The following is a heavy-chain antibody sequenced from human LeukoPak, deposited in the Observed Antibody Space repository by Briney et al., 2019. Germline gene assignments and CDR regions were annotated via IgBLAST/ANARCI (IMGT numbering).Heavy chain of an antibody. Sequence: SETLSLTCAVYGGSFSGYYWSWIRQPPGKGLEWIGEINHSGSTNYNPSLKSRVTISVDTSKNQFSLKLSSVTAADTAVYYCARHREYCSSTSCYRTAFDIWGQGTMVTVSS. CDR1: GGSFSGYY. J-gene: IGHJ3*02. CDR2: INHSGST. D-gene: IGHD2-2*01. CDR3: ARHREYCSSTSCYRTAFDI. V-gene: IGHV4-34*01.